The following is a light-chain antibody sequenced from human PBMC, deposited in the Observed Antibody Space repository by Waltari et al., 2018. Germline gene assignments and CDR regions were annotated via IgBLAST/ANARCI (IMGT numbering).Light chain of an antibody. Sequence: DIQMTQSPSSLSASVGDRVTITCRASQNISRYLKWYQQKERNAPTPLIYAAASLQSGVPSRFSGSGTGTEFTLIITNLQPEDFATVFCQQSHSFPLTFGGGTKVETK. CDR2: AAA. V-gene: IGKV1-39*01. CDR1: QNISRY. CDR3: QQSHSFPLT. J-gene: IGKJ4*01.